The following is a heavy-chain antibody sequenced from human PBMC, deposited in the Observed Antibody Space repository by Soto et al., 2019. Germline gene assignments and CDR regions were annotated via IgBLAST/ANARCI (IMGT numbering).Heavy chain of an antibody. CDR2: IFVTGGTI. Sequence: GSLRLSCVASGFTFSSYSMVWVRQAPGKGLEWVSYIFVTGGTIYYADSVKGRFTVSRDNAKNSLFLLMSSLRAEDTAVYYCARNKDWALDYWGQGTQVTVSS. V-gene: IGHV3-48*04. CDR1: GFTFSSYS. J-gene: IGHJ4*02. CDR3: ARNKDWALDY. D-gene: IGHD3-9*01.